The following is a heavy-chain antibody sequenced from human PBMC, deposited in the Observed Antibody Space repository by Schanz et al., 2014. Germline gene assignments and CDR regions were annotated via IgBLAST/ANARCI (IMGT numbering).Heavy chain of an antibody. D-gene: IGHD4-17*01. CDR2: IISILGIP. V-gene: IGHV1-69*04. Sequence: QVQLVQSGAEVKKPGASVKVSCTASGYTFTSYDINWVRQAPGQGLEWMGRIISILGIPNYAQKFQGRVTFTADKSTSTAYMELSSLRSEDTAVYYCARGYGDSPTDFWGQGTLVTVSS. CDR1: GYTFTSYD. J-gene: IGHJ4*02. CDR3: ARGYGDSPTDF.